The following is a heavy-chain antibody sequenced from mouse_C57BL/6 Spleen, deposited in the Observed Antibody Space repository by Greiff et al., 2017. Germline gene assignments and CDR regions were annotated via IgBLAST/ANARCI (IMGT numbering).Heavy chain of an antibody. J-gene: IGHJ2*01. CDR2: IYPGDGDT. CDR1: GYAFSSSW. V-gene: IGHV1-82*01. Sequence: HVQLQQSGPELVKPGASVKISCKASGYAFSSSWMNWVKQRPGKGLEWIGRIYPGDGDTNYNGKFKGKATLTADKSSSTAYMQLSSLTSEDSAVYFCARSFDSSFDYWGQGTTLTVSS. D-gene: IGHD1-1*01. CDR3: ARSFDSSFDY.